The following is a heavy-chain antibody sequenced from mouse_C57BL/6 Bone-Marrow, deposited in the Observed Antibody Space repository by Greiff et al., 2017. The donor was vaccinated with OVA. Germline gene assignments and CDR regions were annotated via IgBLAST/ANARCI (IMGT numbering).Heavy chain of an antibody. Sequence: QVQLQQPGAELVRPGSSVKLSCKASGYTFTSYWMDWVKQRPGQGLEWIGNIYPSDSETHYNQKFKDKATLTVDKSSSTAYMQLSSLTSEDSAVYDCARRGRDYGSSYGYWGQGTTLTVSS. D-gene: IGHD1-1*01. V-gene: IGHV1-61*01. CDR2: IYPSDSET. CDR3: ARRGRDYGSSYGY. CDR1: GYTFTSYW. J-gene: IGHJ2*01.